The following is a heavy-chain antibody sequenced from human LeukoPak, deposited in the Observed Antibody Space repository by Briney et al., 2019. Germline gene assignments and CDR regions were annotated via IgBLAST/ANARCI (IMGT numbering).Heavy chain of an antibody. CDR1: GYTFTSYG. CDR2: IIPIFGTA. J-gene: IGHJ5*02. V-gene: IGHV1-69*13. CDR3: ARDLSSLYCSSTSCYTWFDP. Sequence: SVKVSCKASGYTFTSYGISWVRRAPGQGLEWMGGIIPIFGTANYAQKFQGRVTITADESTSTAYMELSSLRSEDTAVYYCARDLSSLYCSSTSCYTWFDPWGQGTLVTVSS. D-gene: IGHD2-2*02.